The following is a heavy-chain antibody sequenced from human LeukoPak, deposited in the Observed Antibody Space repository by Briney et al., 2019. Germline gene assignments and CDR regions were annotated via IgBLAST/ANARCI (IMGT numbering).Heavy chain of an antibody. Sequence: SETLSLTCTVSGGSISSYYWSWIRQPPGKGLEWIGYIYYSGSTNYSPSLKSRVTISVDTSKNQFSLKLSSVTAADTAVYYCARGLGARHYGSGSYDYWGQGTLVTVSS. V-gene: IGHV4-59*01. CDR1: GGSISSYY. J-gene: IGHJ4*02. CDR2: IYYSGST. CDR3: ARGLGARHYGSGSYDY. D-gene: IGHD3-10*01.